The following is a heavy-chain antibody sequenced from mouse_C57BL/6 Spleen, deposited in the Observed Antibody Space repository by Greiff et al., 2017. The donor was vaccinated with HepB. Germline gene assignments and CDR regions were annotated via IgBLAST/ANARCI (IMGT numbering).Heavy chain of an antibody. CDR2: IYPRSGNT. Sequence: VQRVESGAELARPGASVKLSCKASGYTFTSYGISWVKQRTGQGLEWIGEIYPRSGNTYYNEKFKGKATLTADKSSSTAYMELRSLTSEDSAVYFCARRYYGSEDWGQGTTLTVSS. CDR3: ARRYYGSED. D-gene: IGHD1-1*01. J-gene: IGHJ2*01. CDR1: GYTFTSYG. V-gene: IGHV1-81*01.